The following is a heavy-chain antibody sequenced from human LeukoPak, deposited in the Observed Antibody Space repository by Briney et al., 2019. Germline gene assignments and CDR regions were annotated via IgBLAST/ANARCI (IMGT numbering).Heavy chain of an antibody. J-gene: IGHJ6*03. Sequence: RGALIVSCWDSGVKVSSDAMSWGRKTQEKRLEWVSAISGSGGSTYYADSVKGRFTISRDNSKNTLYLQMNSLRAEDTAVYYCAKAAYSNPYYYYYYMDVWGKGTTVTVSS. D-gene: IGHD4-11*01. CDR1: GVKVSSDA. CDR2: ISGSGGST. V-gene: IGHV3-23*01. CDR3: AKAAYSNPYYYYYYMDV.